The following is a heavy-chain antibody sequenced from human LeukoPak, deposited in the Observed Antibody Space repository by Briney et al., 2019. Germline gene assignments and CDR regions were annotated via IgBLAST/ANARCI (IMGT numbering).Heavy chain of an antibody. V-gene: IGHV3-23*01. Sequence: GESLTLSCAASGFTFSNYAMSWVRQAPGKGLEWVSAISGSGVGTYYADSVKGRFTISRDNSWNTLYLQMSSLRAEDTAVYYCAKDQVISGSEASDIWGQGTMVTVSS. CDR3: AKDQVISGSEASDI. CDR2: ISGSGVGT. J-gene: IGHJ3*02. CDR1: GFTFSNYA. D-gene: IGHD2-21*01.